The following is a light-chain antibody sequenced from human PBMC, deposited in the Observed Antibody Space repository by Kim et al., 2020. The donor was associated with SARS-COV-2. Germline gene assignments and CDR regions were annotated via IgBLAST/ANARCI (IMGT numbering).Light chain of an antibody. CDR1: SRDGGGCNS. CDR2: DIN. Sequence: TIYCSGSRDGGGCNSVTWYQQPPGKAPKLLIYDINHRPSGVPDRFSGSKSGNTASLAIGGLQAEDEADYYCGSYKGSSNPVVFGAGTKLTVL. CDR3: GSYKGSSNPVV. V-gene: IGLV2-14*03. J-gene: IGLJ2*01.